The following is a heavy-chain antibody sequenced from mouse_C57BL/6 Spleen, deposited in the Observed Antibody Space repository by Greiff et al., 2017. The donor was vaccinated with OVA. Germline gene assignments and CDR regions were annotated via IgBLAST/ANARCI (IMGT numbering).Heavy chain of an antibody. V-gene: IGHV3-6*01. Sequence: VQLQQSGPGLVKPSQSLSLTCSVTGYSITSGYYWNWIRQFPGNKLEWMGYISYDGSNNYNPSLKNRISITRDTSKNQFFLKLNSVTTEDTATYYCARGWLLRRVDYWGQGTTLTVSS. CDR1: GYSITSGYY. J-gene: IGHJ2*01. CDR2: ISYDGSN. CDR3: ARGWLLRRVDY. D-gene: IGHD2-3*01.